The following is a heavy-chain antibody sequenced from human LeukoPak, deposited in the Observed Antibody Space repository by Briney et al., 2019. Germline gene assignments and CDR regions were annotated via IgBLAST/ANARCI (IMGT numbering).Heavy chain of an antibody. Sequence: PSKTLSLTCAVYGGSFSGYYWSWIRQPPGRGLEWIGEINHSGSTNYNPSLKSRVTISVDTSKNQFSLKLSSVTAADTAVYYCARVDGGVVPAAISSPHFGYWGQGTLVTVSS. D-gene: IGHD2-2*02. V-gene: IGHV4-34*01. J-gene: IGHJ4*02. CDR1: GGSFSGYY. CDR2: INHSGST. CDR3: ARVDGGVVPAAISSPHFGY.